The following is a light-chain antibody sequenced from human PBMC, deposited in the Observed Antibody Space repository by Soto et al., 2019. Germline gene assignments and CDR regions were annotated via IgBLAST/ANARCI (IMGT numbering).Light chain of an antibody. Sequence: DIVLTQSPAILSLSPGERATLSCRASQSVTNSLAWYQQKPGQAPRLLIYHASNRATGVPARFSGSGSGTDFTLTISSLEPADFAVYYCQQRRTFGQGTKV. CDR2: HAS. CDR1: QSVTNS. V-gene: IGKV3-11*01. CDR3: QQRRT. J-gene: IGKJ1*01.